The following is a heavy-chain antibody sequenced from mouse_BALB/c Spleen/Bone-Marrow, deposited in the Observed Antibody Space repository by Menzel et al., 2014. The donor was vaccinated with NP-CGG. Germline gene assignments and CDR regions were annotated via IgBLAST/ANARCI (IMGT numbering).Heavy chain of an antibody. Sequence: QVQLQQPGAELVRPGTSVKISCKASGYTFTNYWLGWVKQRPGHGLEWIGDIYPGGGYTNYNEKFKGKATLTADTSSSTAYMQLSSLTSEDSAVYFCARGNGPYAMDYWGQGTSVTVPS. CDR1: GYTFTNYW. V-gene: IGHV1-63*02. CDR3: ARGNGPYAMDY. D-gene: IGHD1-1*02. CDR2: IYPGGGYT. J-gene: IGHJ4*01.